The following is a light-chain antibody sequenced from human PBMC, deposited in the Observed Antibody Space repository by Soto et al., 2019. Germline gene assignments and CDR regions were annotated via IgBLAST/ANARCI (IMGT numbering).Light chain of an antibody. CDR3: QQYGSAPWT. CDR2: GAS. J-gene: IGKJ1*01. CDR1: QSVGSSH. V-gene: IGKV3-20*01. Sequence: EIVLTQSPVTLSLSPGERATLSCRASQSVGSSHLAWYQQKPGQAPRLLIYGASSRATGIPDRFSGSGSGTDFTLTISRLEPEDFAVYYCQQYGSAPWTFGQGTKV.